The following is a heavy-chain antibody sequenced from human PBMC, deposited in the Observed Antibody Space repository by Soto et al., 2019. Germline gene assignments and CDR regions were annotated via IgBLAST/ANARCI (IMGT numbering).Heavy chain of an antibody. CDR2: IYHSGTT. CDR1: GGSISSGGYY. V-gene: IGHV4-31*03. J-gene: IGHJ4*02. CDR3: ARGSRGSADGRGSDYFDY. D-gene: IGHD6-13*01. Sequence: SETLSLTCTVSGGSISSGGYYWSWIRQHPGKGLEWIGYIYHSGTTYYKSSLKSRLTISVDTSKNQFSLKLSSVTAADTAVYYCARGSRGSADGRGSDYFDYWGQGTLVTVSS.